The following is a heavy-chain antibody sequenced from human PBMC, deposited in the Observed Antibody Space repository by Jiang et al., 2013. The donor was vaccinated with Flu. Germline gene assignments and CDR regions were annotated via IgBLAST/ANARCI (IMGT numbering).Heavy chain of an antibody. CDR2: IYYSGST. D-gene: IGHD6-19*01. Sequence: PGLVKPSQTLSLTCTVSGGSISSGGYYWSWIRQHPGKGLEWIGYIYYSGSTYYNPSLKSRVTISVDTSKNQFSLKLSSVTAADTAVYYCARDSQGSGWCYFDYWGQGTLVTVSS. CDR3: ARDSQGSGWCYFDY. CDR1: GGSISSGGYY. J-gene: IGHJ4*02. V-gene: IGHV4-31*03.